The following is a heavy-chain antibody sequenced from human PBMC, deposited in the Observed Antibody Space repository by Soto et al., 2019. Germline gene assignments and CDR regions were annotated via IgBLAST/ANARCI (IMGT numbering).Heavy chain of an antibody. CDR3: AREAYYDSSGYWPRYYFDY. CDR2: ISAYNGNT. J-gene: IGHJ4*02. CDR1: GYTFTSYG. V-gene: IGHV1-18*01. Sequence: ASVKVSCKASGYTFTSYGISWVRQAPGQGLEWMGWISAYNGNTNYAQKLQGRVTMTTDTSTSTAYMELRSLRSDDTAMFYCAREAYYDSSGYWPRYYFDYWGQGTLVTVS. D-gene: IGHD3-22*01.